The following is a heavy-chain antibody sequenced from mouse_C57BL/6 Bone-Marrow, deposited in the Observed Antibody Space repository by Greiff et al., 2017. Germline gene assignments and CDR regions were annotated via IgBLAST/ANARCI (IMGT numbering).Heavy chain of an antibody. CDR1: GYTFTSYG. J-gene: IGHJ3*01. D-gene: IGHD2-5*01. V-gene: IGHV1-81*01. CDR2: IYPRSGNT. Sequence: QVQLQQSGAELARPGASVKLSCKASGYTFTSYGISWVKQRTGQGLEWIGEIYPRSGNTYYNEKFKGKATLTADKSSSTAYMELRSLTSDDSAVYFCARWGSNRPFAYWGQGTLVTVSA. CDR3: ARWGSNRPFAY.